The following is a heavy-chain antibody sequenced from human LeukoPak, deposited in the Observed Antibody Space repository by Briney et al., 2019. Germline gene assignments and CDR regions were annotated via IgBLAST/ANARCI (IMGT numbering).Heavy chain of an antibody. Sequence: PGETLRLSCEASGFTFSSYAISWVRQAPGMGLESISAISTNGSSTYYADSVKGRFTISRDNAKNTIFLQMNSLRADDTAVYYCAKRLVAVGPYFDDWGQGTLVTVSS. CDR3: AKRLVAVGPYFDD. D-gene: IGHD6-6*01. CDR2: ISTNGSST. J-gene: IGHJ4*02. CDR1: GFTFSSYA. V-gene: IGHV3-23*01.